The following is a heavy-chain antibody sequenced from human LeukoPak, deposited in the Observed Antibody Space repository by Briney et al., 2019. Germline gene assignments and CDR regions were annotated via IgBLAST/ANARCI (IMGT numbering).Heavy chain of an antibody. CDR1: GVSFSGYY. D-gene: IGHD1-1*01. V-gene: IGHV4-34*01. Sequence: SETLSLTCVVYGVSFSGYYWSWIRQPPGKGLECIGEINHSGSTNYNPSLKSRVTISVDTSKNQLSLKLSSVTAADTAVYHCVRLQPNTGEWAFDIWGQGTMVSVSS. J-gene: IGHJ3*02. CDR2: INHSGST. CDR3: VRLQPNTGEWAFDI.